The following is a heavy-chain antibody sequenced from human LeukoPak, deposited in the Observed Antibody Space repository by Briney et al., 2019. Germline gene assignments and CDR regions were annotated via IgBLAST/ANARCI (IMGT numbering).Heavy chain of an antibody. V-gene: IGHV4-34*01. CDR3: ASQVVIDDAFDI. J-gene: IGHJ3*02. CDR2: INHSGST. Sequence: TSETLSLTCAVYGGSFSAYYWSWIRQPPGKGLEWIGEINHSGSTNYNPSLKSRVTISVDTSKNQFSLKLSSVTAADTAVYYCASQVVIDDAFDIWGQGTMVTVSS. D-gene: IGHD3-22*01. CDR1: GGSFSAYY.